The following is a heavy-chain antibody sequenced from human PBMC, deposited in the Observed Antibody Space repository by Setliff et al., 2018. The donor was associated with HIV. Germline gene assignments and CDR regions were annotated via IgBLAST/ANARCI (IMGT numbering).Heavy chain of an antibody. Sequence: SETLSLTCTVSGDSITGHYWNWIRQPPGKGLEWIGYIFYTGSTNYNPSLKSRVTISVDTSKKQFFLRLSSVTAADTAVYYCARHRKDDYFLTAYFDSLGQGALVTVSS. CDR3: ARHRKDDYFLTAYFDS. V-gene: IGHV4-59*11. CDR2: IFYTGST. D-gene: IGHD4-17*01. CDR1: GDSITGHY. J-gene: IGHJ4*02.